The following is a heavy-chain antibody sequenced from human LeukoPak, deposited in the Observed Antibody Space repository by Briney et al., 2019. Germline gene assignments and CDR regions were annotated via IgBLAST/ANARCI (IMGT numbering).Heavy chain of an antibody. D-gene: IGHD6-13*01. CDR1: GGSISSSSYY. CDR3: ASSHVTIGAAGPDNWFDP. Sequence: SETLSLTCTVSGGSISSSSYYWGWIRQPPGKGLEWIGSIYYSGSTYYNPSLKSRVTISVDTSKNQFSLRLSSVTAADTAVYYRASSHVTIGAAGPDNWFDPWGQGTLVTVSS. CDR2: IYYSGST. J-gene: IGHJ5*02. V-gene: IGHV4-39*01.